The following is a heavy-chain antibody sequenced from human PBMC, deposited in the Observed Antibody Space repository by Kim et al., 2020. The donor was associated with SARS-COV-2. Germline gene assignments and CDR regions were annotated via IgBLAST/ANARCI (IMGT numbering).Heavy chain of an antibody. Sequence: GGSLRLSCAASGFTFSSYSMNWVRQAPGKGLEWVSSISSSSSYIYYADSVKGRFTISRDNAKNSLYLQMNSLRAEDTAVYYCARDLGMNGGNYFDYWGQGTLVTVSS. CDR2: ISSSSSYI. CDR3: ARDLGMNGGNYFDY. J-gene: IGHJ4*02. D-gene: IGHD1-20*01. V-gene: IGHV3-21*01. CDR1: GFTFSSYS.